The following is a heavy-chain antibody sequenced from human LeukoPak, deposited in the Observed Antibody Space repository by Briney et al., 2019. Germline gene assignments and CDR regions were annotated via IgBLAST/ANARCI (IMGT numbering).Heavy chain of an antibody. CDR1: GGSSSGYY. V-gene: IGHV4-34*01. CDR2: INHSGST. J-gene: IGHJ3*02. D-gene: IGHD3-10*01. CDR3: ARGRSSGSGSSGHDAFDI. Sequence: PSETLSLTCAVYGGSSSGYYWSWIRQPPGKGLEWIGEINHSGSTNYNPSLKSRVTISVDTSKNQFSLKLSSVTAADTAVCYCARGRSSGSGSSGHDAFDIWGQGTMVTVSS.